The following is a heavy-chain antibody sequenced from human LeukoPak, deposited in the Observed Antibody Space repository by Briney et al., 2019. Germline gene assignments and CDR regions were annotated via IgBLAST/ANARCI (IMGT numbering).Heavy chain of an antibody. CDR2: ISTDKADT. Sequence: ASVKVSCKASGYTFTKYGLTWVRQAPGQGLEWMGWISTDKADTYYAQNYQGRVTMTIDTSTSTAYMELRSLTSDDTAVYYCARDKVSVYSSGWEEDNWFDPWGQGTLVTVSS. D-gene: IGHD6-19*01. J-gene: IGHJ5*02. CDR1: GYTFTKYG. V-gene: IGHV1-18*01. CDR3: ARDKVSVYSSGWEEDNWFDP.